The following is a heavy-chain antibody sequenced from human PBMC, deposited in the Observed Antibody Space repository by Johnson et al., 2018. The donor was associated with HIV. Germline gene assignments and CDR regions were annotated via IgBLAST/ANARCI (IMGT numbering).Heavy chain of an antibody. Sequence: VQLVESGGGLVKPGGSLRLSCAASGFSFSDYYMSWIRQAPGKGLEWISYISSSGSTIYYADSVKGRFTISRDNSKNTLYLQMNSLRAEDTAVYYCARDKGYCSGNYHDAFDIWGQGTMVTVSS. D-gene: IGHD2-15*01. CDR2: ISSSGSTI. CDR3: ARDKGYCSGNYHDAFDI. J-gene: IGHJ3*02. CDR1: GFSFSDYY. V-gene: IGHV3-11*04.